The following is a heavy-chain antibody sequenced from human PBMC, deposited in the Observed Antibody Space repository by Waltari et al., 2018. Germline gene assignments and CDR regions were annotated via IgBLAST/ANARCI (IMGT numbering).Heavy chain of an antibody. D-gene: IGHD3-3*01. V-gene: IGHV3-30*18. CDR1: GFTFSRYG. Sequence: QVQLVESGGGVVQPGRSLRLSCAASGFTFSRYGLHWVRQAPGKGLEWVAVISYDGSNKYYADSVKGRFTISRDNSKNTLYLQMNSLRAEDTAVYYCAKDKRLRVREYYYYMDVWGKGTTVTVSS. J-gene: IGHJ6*03. CDR2: ISYDGSNK. CDR3: AKDKRLRVREYYYYMDV.